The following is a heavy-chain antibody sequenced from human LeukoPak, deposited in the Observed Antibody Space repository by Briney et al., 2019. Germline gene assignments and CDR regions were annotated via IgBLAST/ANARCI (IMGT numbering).Heavy chain of an antibody. J-gene: IGHJ1*01. CDR3: AKDEAWERYKD. Sequence: GGSLRLSCAASGFTFSTYGMNWVRQAPGKGLEWVSGISPSGGITYYTDSVKGRFTISRDNSKHTVSLQMNSLRGEDTAVYYWAKDEAWERYKDWGQGTLVTVSS. V-gene: IGHV3-23*01. D-gene: IGHD1-26*01. CDR2: ISPSGGIT. CDR1: GFTFSTYG.